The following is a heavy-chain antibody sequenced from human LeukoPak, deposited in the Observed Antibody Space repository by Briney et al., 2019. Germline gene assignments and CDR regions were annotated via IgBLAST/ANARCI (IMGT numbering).Heavy chain of an antibody. Sequence: PSETLSLTCTVSGGSISSYYWSWIRQPPGKGLEWIGYIYYSGSTNYNPSLKSRVTISVDTSKNQFSLKLSSVTAADTAVYYCARYYYDSSGYYYGIWGQGTLVTVSS. CDR3: ARYYYDSSGYYYGI. CDR1: GGSISSYY. D-gene: IGHD3-22*01. CDR2: IYYSGST. V-gene: IGHV4-59*01. J-gene: IGHJ4*02.